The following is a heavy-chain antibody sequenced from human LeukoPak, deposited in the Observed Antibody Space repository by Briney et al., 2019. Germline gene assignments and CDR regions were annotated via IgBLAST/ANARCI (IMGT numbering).Heavy chain of an antibody. CDR2: IYYSGRT. V-gene: IGHV4-59*01. J-gene: IGHJ6*03. D-gene: IGHD3-22*01. Sequence: PSETLSLTCTVSGGSISSYYWSWIRQPPGKGLEWIGYIYYSGRTNYNPSLKSRVTISVDTSKNQFFLKLSSVTAADTAVYYCARGVSYYDSSGYYSYYYMDVWGKGTTVTISS. CDR1: GGSISSYY. CDR3: ARGVSYYDSSGYYSYYYMDV.